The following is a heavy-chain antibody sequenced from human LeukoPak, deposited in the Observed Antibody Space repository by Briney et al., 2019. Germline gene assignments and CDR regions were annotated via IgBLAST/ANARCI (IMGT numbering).Heavy chain of an antibody. CDR3: ARIINDYIWGSYRTYYFDY. CDR2: INPNNGGT. D-gene: IGHD3-16*02. J-gene: IGHJ4*02. V-gene: IGHV1-2*02. CDR1: GYTFTDYY. Sequence: ASVEVSCRASGYTFTDYYMHWVRQAPGQGLEWMGWINPNNGGTNYAQRFQGRVTMTRDTSISTAYMELSRLRSDDTAVYYCARIINDYIWGSYRTYYFDYWGQGTLVTVSS.